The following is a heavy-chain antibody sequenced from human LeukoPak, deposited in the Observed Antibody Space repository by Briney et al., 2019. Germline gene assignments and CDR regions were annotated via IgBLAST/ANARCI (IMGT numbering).Heavy chain of an antibody. V-gene: IGHV4-34*01. J-gene: IGHJ5*02. Sequence: KSSETLSLTCAVYGGSFSGYYWSWIRQPPGKGLEWIGEINHSGSTNYNPSLKSRVTISVDTSKNQFSLKLSSVTAADTAVYYCARGLTVTWFDPWGQGTLVTVSS. CDR1: GGSFSGYY. CDR2: INHSGST. D-gene: IGHD4-17*01. CDR3: ARGLTVTWFDP.